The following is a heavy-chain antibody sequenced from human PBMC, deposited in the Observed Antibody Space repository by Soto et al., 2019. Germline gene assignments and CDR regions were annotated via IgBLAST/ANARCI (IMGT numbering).Heavy chain of an antibody. J-gene: IGHJ4*02. Sequence: QVQLVESGGGVVQPGRSLRLSCAASGFTFSSYGMHWVRQAPGKGLEWVAVIWYDGSNKYYADSVKGRFTISRDNSKNTVYLQMNSLRAEDTAVYYCARGYSGYRGYYFDYWGQGTLVTVSS. CDR3: ARGYSGYRGYYFDY. CDR2: IWYDGSNK. D-gene: IGHD5-12*01. CDR1: GFTFSSYG. V-gene: IGHV3-33*01.